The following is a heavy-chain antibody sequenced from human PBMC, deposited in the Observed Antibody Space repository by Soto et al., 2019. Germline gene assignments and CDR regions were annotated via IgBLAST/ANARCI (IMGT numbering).Heavy chain of an antibody. Sequence: EVQLVESGGGLVKPGGSLRLSCTASGFTVSTKYMSWVRQAPGKGLEWFSVIYSGGSTFYAGSVSGRFTTSRDNSKNKVNLQMNRLREEDAAVYYCAGDLWAVDYWGQGTLVTVSS. CDR1: GFTVSTKY. D-gene: IGHD3-16*01. J-gene: IGHJ4*02. CDR2: IYSGGST. CDR3: AGDLWAVDY. V-gene: IGHV3-66*01.